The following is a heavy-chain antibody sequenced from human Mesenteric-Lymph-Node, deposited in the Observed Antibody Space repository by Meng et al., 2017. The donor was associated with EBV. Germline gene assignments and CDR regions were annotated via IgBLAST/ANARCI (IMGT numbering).Heavy chain of an antibody. J-gene: IGHJ2*01. CDR1: GDSVSSSSAA. CDR3: ARGATSVFDI. V-gene: IGHV6-1*01. Sequence: QVQLQQSGPGLVKPSQTLSVTSAISGDSVSSSSAAWTWIRQSPSRGLEWLGRTYYRSKWYNDYAVFVKSRITINPDTSKNQFSLQLNSVTPEDTAVYYCARGATSVFDIWGRGTLVTVAS. CDR2: TYYRSKWYN.